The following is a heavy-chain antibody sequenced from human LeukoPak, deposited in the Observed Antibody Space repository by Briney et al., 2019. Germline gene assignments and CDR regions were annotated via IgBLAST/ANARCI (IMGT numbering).Heavy chain of an antibody. D-gene: IGHD5-24*01. CDR1: GYTLTDHH. J-gene: IGHJ4*02. Sequence: ASVKVSCTASGYTLTDHHIHWLRQAPGQGLEWMGWIKSNSGGIKYAQEFQGRVTMTRDASSSTAYMELSSLRSDDTAIYYCARDPVDGYGHVDYWGQGILVTVSS. V-gene: IGHV1-2*02. CDR3: ARDPVDGYGHVDY. CDR2: IKSNSGGI.